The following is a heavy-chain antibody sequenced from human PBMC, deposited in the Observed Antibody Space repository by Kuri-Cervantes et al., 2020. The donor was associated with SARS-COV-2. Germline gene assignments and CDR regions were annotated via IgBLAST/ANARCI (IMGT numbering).Heavy chain of an antibody. CDR1: GFTFGSYW. V-gene: IGHV3-74*01. CDR2: ITDDGSST. CDR3: ARVDCSGGSCYPQFDP. J-gene: IGHJ5*02. Sequence: GGSLRLSCAASGFTFGSYWMHWVRQAPGKGLVWVSRITDDGSSTNYADSVKGRFTISRDNAKNSLYLQMNSLRDEDTAVYYCARVDCSGGSCYPQFDPWGQGTLVTVSS. D-gene: IGHD2-15*01.